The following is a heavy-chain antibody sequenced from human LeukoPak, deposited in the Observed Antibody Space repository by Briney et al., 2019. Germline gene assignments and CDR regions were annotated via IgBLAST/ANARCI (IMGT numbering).Heavy chain of an antibody. CDR3: ARGGSYAHY. V-gene: IGHV3-48*03. CDR2: ISSSGRTI. J-gene: IGHJ4*02. CDR1: GFTFSSYE. Sequence: GGSLRLSCAASGFTFSSYEFNWVRQAPGKGLEWVSYISSSGRTIFYADSVKGRFTISRDNAKNSLYLQMYSLRADDTAVYYCARGGSYAHYWGQGTLVTVSS. D-gene: IGHD1-26*01.